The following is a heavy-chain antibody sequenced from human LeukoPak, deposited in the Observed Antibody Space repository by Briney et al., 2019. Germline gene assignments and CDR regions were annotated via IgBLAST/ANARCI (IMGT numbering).Heavy chain of an antibody. V-gene: IGHV4-59*02. J-gene: IGHJ3*02. CDR3: ARGSEYCSSTSCYAGHDAFDI. D-gene: IGHD2-2*01. CDR2: IYYSGST. CDR1: GFTVSSNY. Sequence: GSLRLSCAASGFTVSSNYMSWVRQAPGKGLEWIGSIYYSGSTYYNPSLKSRVTISVDTSKNQFSLKLSSVTAADTAVYYCARGSEYCSSTSCYAGHDAFDIWGQGTMVTVSS.